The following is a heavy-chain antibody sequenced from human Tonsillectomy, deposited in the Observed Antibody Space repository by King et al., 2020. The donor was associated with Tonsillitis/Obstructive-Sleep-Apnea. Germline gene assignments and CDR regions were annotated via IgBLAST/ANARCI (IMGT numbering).Heavy chain of an antibody. CDR1: GGSISRSSYY. D-gene: IGHD3-10*01. Sequence: QLQESGPGLVKHSETLSLTCTVSGGSISRSSYYWGWLRQPPGKGLEWIGSFYYSGSTYYNPSLKSRVTISVDTSKNQFSLNLFSVTAADTAVYYCARGYYYMDVWGNGTTVTVSS. CDR2: FYYSGST. CDR3: ARGYYYMDV. V-gene: IGHV4-39*01. J-gene: IGHJ6*03.